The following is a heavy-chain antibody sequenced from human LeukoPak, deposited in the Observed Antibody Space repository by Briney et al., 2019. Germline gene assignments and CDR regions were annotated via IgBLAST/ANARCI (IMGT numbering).Heavy chain of an antibody. V-gene: IGHV3-23*01. CDR3: AKDRIGTTVLREFDY. J-gene: IGHJ4*02. CDR2: IRGSGGST. CDR1: GFTFSSYA. D-gene: IGHD4-23*01. Sequence: GGSLILSCAASGFTFSSYAMSWVRQAPGKELEWVSGIRGSGGSTYYADSVKGRFTVSRDNSKNTLNLQMNSLRAEDTAVYYCAKDRIGTTVLREFDYWGQGTLVTVSS.